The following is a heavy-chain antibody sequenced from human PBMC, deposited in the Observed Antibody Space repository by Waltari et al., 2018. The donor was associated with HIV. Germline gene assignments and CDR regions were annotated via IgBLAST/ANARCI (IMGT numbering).Heavy chain of an antibody. CDR2: IYSGGST. D-gene: IGHD3-9*01. CDR1: GFTVSSNY. V-gene: IGHV3-66*02. J-gene: IGHJ6*02. Sequence: EVQLVESGGGLVQPGGSLRLSCAASGFTVSSNYMSWVRQAPGKGLEWVSVIYSGGSTYYADSVKGRFTISRDNSKNTLYLQMNSLRAEDTAVYYCAGPRYSLSYGMDVWGQGTTVTVSS. CDR3: AGPRYSLSYGMDV.